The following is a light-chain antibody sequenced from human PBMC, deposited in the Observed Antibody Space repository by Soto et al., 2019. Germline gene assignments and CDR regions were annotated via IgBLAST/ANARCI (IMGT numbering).Light chain of an antibody. J-gene: IGKJ5*01. CDR2: DAS. V-gene: IGKV3-11*01. Sequence: SPASLSLSPGERATLSCRASQSVSSYLAWYQQKPGQAPRLLIYDASNRATGIPARFSGSGSGTDFTLTISSLEPEDFAVYYCQQRSNFGPGPRLEIK. CDR3: QQRSN. CDR1: QSVSSY.